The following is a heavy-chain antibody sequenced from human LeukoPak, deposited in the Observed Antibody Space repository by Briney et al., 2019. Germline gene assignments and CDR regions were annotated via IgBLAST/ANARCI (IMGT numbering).Heavy chain of an antibody. Sequence: ASVKVSCKASGYSFTAYYMHWVRQAPGQGLEWMGWINPNSGGTNYAQKFQGRVTMTRDTSISTSYMELSRLRSDDTAVYYCARGGQSVQLEGNFDYWGQGTLVTVSS. J-gene: IGHJ4*02. CDR1: GYSFTAYY. D-gene: IGHD1-1*01. CDR2: INPNSGGT. V-gene: IGHV1-2*02. CDR3: ARGGQSVQLEGNFDY.